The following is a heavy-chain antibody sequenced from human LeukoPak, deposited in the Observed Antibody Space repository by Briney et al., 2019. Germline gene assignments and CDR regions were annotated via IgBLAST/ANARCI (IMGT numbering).Heavy chain of an antibody. CDR2: ISYDGSNK. CDR3: AKDYLFQYGSGSYYPYCGLDV. D-gene: IGHD3-10*01. CDR1: GFTFSSYG. Sequence: GRSLRLSCAASGFTFSSYGMHWVRQAPGKGLEWVAVISYDGSNKYYADSVKGRFTISRDNSKNTLYLQMNSLGAEDTAVYYCAKDYLFQYGSGSYYPYCGLDVWGKGTTVTVSS. J-gene: IGHJ6*04. V-gene: IGHV3-30*18.